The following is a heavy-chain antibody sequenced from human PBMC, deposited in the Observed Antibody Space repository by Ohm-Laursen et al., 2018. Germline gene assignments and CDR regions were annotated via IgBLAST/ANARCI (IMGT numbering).Heavy chain of an antibody. CDR2: IYYSGST. J-gene: IGHJ4*02. V-gene: IGHV4-59*07. Sequence: PSDTLSLTCTVSGGSISSHYWSWIRQPPGKGLECIGYIYYSGSTNYNPSLKSRVTMSVDTSKNQFSLKLSSVTAADTAVYYCAGRGYWGQGTLVTVSS. CDR3: AGRGY. CDR1: GGSISSHY.